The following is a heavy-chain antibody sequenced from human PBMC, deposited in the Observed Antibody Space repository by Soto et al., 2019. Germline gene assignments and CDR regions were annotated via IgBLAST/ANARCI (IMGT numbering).Heavy chain of an antibody. Sequence: QVQLVQSGAEVKNPGSSVKVSCKASGGTFSSYAISWVRQAPGQGLEWMGGIIPIFGTANYAQKFQGRVTITADKSTSTAYMEMSSLRSEDKAVYYCARWVLSGDYYYYGMDVWGQGTTVTVSS. CDR3: ARWVLSGDYYYYGMDV. V-gene: IGHV1-69*06. J-gene: IGHJ6*02. CDR1: GGTFSSYA. CDR2: IIPIFGTA. D-gene: IGHD2-15*01.